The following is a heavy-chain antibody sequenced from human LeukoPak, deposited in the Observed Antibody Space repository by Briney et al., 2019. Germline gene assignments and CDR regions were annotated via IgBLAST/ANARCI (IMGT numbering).Heavy chain of an antibody. CDR1: GYTFTSYD. D-gene: IGHD6-13*01. Sequence: ASVKVSCKASGYTFTSYDINWVRQATGQGLEWMGWMNPNSGNTGYAQKFQGRVTMTRDTSISTAYMELSRLRSDDTAVYYCARGIAAADDAFDIWGQGTMVTVSS. J-gene: IGHJ3*02. V-gene: IGHV1-8*01. CDR3: ARGIAAADDAFDI. CDR2: MNPNSGNT.